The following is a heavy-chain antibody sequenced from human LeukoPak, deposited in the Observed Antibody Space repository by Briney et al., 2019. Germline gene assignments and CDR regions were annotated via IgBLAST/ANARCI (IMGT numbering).Heavy chain of an antibody. CDR1: GFTFSSYA. V-gene: IGHV3-23*01. D-gene: IGHD6-13*01. Sequence: GGSLRLSCAASGFTFSSYAMSWVRPTPGKGLEWVSAISGSGGSTYYADSVKGRFTISRDNSKNTLYLQMNSLRAEDTAVYYCAKKDSSSWYFDYWGQGTLVTVSS. J-gene: IGHJ4*02. CDR2: ISGSGGST. CDR3: AKKDSSSWYFDY.